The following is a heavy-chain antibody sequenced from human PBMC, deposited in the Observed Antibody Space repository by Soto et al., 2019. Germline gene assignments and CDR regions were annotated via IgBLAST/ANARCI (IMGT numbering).Heavy chain of an antibody. CDR2: ISYDGSNK. V-gene: IGHV3-30*18. CDR3: AKARFRFLEWLSFDAFDI. CDR1: GFTFSSYG. D-gene: IGHD3-3*01. Sequence: GGSLRLSCAASGFTFSSYGMHWVRQAPGKGLEWVAVISYDGSNKYYADSVKGRFTISRDNSKNTLYLQMNSLRAEDTAVYYCAKARFRFLEWLSFDAFDIWCPGPMVTVAS. J-gene: IGHJ3*02.